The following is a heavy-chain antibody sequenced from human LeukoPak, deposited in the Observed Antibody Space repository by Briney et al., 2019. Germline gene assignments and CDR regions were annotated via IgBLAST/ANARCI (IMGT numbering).Heavy chain of an antibody. J-gene: IGHJ4*02. CDR2: ISAYNGNT. CDR3: ARARSTNYYGSGSHQGYFDY. D-gene: IGHD3-10*01. Sequence: GASVKVSCKASGYTFTSYGISWVRQAPGQGLEWMGWISAYNGNTNYAQKFQGRVTMTRDTSISTAYMELSRLRSDDTAVYYCARARSTNYYGSGSHQGYFDYWGQGTLVTVSS. V-gene: IGHV1-18*01. CDR1: GYTFTSYG.